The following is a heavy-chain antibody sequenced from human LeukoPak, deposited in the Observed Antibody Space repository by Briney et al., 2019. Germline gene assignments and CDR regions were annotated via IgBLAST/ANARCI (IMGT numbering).Heavy chain of an antibody. J-gene: IGHJ4*02. CDR1: GFTFSSYA. CDR2: ISTNGGST. Sequence: GGSLRLSCSASGFTFSSYAMHWVRQAPGKGLEYVSAISTNGGSTYYADSVKGRFTISRDNSKNTLYLQMSSLRAEDTAVYYCVKGYCSSTSCLIDYWGQGTLVTVSS. CDR3: VKGYCSSTSCLIDY. D-gene: IGHD2-2*01. V-gene: IGHV3-64D*06.